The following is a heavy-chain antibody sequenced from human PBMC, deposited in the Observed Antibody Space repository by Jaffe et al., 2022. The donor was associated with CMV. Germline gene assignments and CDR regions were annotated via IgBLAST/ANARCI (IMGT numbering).Heavy chain of an antibody. Sequence: QVQLVQSGAEVKKPGASVKVSCKASGYTFTGYYMHWVRQAPGQGLEWMGWINPNSGGTNYAQKFQGRVTMTRDTSISTAYMELSRLRSDDTAVYYCARVYCSSTSCPYYYYGMDVWGQGTTVTVSS. V-gene: IGHV1-2*02. CDR3: ARVYCSSTSCPYYYYGMDV. J-gene: IGHJ6*02. D-gene: IGHD2-2*01. CDR2: INPNSGGT. CDR1: GYTFTGYY.